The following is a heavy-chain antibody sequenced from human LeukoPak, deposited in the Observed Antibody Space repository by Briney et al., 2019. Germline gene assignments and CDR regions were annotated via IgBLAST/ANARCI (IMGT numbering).Heavy chain of an antibody. CDR1: GYSFTCYW. D-gene: IGHD2-2*01. V-gene: IGHV5-51*01. J-gene: IGHJ6*03. CDR3: ATLVCSSIRCYEGGHYYYMDV. CDR2: IYPGDSDT. Sequence: RGESLKISCKGSGYSFTCYWIGWVRQMPVKGLEWMGIIYPGDSDTRYSPSFQGQVTISADKSISTAYLQWSSLKASDTAMYYCATLVCSSIRCYEGGHYYYMDVWGKGTTVTVSS.